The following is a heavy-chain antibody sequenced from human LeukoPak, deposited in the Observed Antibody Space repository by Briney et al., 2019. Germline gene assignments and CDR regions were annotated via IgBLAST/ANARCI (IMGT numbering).Heavy chain of an antibody. CDR2: ISSSGSTI. CDR3: ARDGSGWYRVGSYYFDY. J-gene: IGHJ4*02. CDR1: GFTFSSYE. D-gene: IGHD6-19*01. V-gene: IGHV3-48*03. Sequence: PGGSLRLSCAASGFTFSSYEMNWVRQAPGKGLEWVSYISSSGSTIYYADSVKGRFTISRDNAKNSLYLQMNSLRAEDTAVYYCARDGSGWYRVGSYYFDYWGQGTLVTVSS.